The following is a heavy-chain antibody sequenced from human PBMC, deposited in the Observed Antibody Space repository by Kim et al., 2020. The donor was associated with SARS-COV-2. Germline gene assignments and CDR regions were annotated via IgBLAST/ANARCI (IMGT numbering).Heavy chain of an antibody. V-gene: IGHV3-21*06. J-gene: IGHJ4*02. CDR1: GFTFSSYS. CDR2: ISSSSSYI. Sequence: GGSLRLSCAASGFTFSSYSMNWVRQAPGKGLEWVSSISSSSSYIYYADSVKGRFTISRDNAKNSLYLQMNSLRAEDTAVYYCARVKITFGGVIGDFDYWGQGTLVTVSS. CDR3: ARVKITFGGVIGDFDY. D-gene: IGHD3-16*02.